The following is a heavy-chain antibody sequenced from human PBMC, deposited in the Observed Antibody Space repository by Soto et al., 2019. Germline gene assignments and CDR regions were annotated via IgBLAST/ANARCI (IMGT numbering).Heavy chain of an antibody. V-gene: IGHV4-59*01. Sequence: PSETLSLTCTVSGGSISSYYWSWIRQPPGKGLEWIGYIYYSGSTNYNPSLKSRVTISVDTSKNQFSLKLSSVTAADTAVYYCAEDPTCLSVSARPQSYYGMDVSGQATTVTVSS. D-gene: IGHD1-26*01. CDR2: IYYSGST. CDR3: AEDPTCLSVSARPQSYYGMDV. J-gene: IGHJ6*02. CDR1: GGSISSYY.